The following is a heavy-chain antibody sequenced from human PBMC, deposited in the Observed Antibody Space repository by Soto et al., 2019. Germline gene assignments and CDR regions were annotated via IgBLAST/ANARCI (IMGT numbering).Heavy chain of an antibody. D-gene: IGHD3-22*01. CDR2: ISSNGGST. CDR1: GFTFSDHY. CDR3: ARVVVVIPPGYYYAMDV. Sequence: GGSLRLSCAASGFTFSDHYMDWVRQAPGKGLEYVSAISSNGGSTYYADSVKGRFTVSRDNSKNTLYLQMGSLRAEDTAVYYCARVVVVIPPGYYYAMDVWGQGTTVTVSS. V-gene: IGHV3-64*02. J-gene: IGHJ6*02.